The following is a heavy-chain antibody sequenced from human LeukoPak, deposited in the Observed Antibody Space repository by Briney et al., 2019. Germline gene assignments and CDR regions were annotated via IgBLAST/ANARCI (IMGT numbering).Heavy chain of an antibody. Sequence: GESLKISCKVSGYTFTHNWIGWVRQMPGKGLEWMGIIYPGDSDTRYSPSFQGQVTISADKSISTAYLQWSSLKASDTAMYYCARRASSSSGEDWGQGTLVTVSS. D-gene: IGHD6-6*01. CDR3: ARRASSSSGED. J-gene: IGHJ4*02. CDR2: IYPGDSDT. CDR1: GYTFTHNW. V-gene: IGHV5-51*01.